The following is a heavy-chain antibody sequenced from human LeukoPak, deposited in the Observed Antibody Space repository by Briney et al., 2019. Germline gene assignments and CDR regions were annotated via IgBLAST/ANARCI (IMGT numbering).Heavy chain of an antibody. CDR3: ARVTPRGLRFLEWLSPLDY. D-gene: IGHD3-3*01. CDR1: GYTFTGYY. Sequence: ASVKVSCKASGYTFTGYYMHWVRQAPGQGLEWMGWINPNSGGTNYAQKFQGRITMTRDTSISTAYMELSRLRSDDTAVYYCARVTPRGLRFLEWLSPLDYWGQGTLVTVSP. CDR2: INPNSGGT. V-gene: IGHV1-2*02. J-gene: IGHJ4*02.